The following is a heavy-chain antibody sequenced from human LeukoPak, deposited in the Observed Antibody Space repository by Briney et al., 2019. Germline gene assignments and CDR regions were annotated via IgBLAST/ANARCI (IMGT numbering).Heavy chain of an antibody. D-gene: IGHD1-26*01. CDR2: IYSGGST. Sequence: PGGSLRLSCAASEFIVSSNYMSWVRQAPGKGLEWVSVIYSGGSTYYADSVKGRFTISRDNSKNTLYLQMNSLRAEDTAVYYCASSGNYYPYLLDYWGQGTLATVSS. J-gene: IGHJ4*02. V-gene: IGHV3-53*01. CDR3: ASSGNYYPYLLDY. CDR1: EFIVSSNY.